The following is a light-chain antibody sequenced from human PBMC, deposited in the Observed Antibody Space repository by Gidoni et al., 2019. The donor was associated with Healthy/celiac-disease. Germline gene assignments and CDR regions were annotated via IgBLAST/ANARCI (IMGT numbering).Light chain of an antibody. CDR2: DAS. J-gene: IGKJ1*01. CDR1: QSLSSN. V-gene: IGKV3-15*01. Sequence: IVIPQSPATLSVSPGERATLSCRASQSLSSNLAWYQQKPGQAPRLLFYDASTRATGIPARFSGSGSGTEFTLTISSLQSEDFAVYYCQQYNIWSWTFGQGTKVEIK. CDR3: QQYNIWSWT.